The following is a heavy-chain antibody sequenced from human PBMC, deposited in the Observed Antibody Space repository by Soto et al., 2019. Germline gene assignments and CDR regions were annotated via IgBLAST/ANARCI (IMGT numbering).Heavy chain of an antibody. D-gene: IGHD3-10*01. CDR1: GGTFSSYT. CDR2: IIPILGIA. V-gene: IGHV1-69*08. CDR3: ARDLDKGNYYGSGSSY. J-gene: IGHJ4*02. Sequence: QVQLVQSGAEVKKPGSSVKVSCKASGGTFSSYTISWVRQAPGQGLEWMGRIIPILGIANYAQKFQGRVTITADKSTSTAYMELISLRSEDTAVYYCARDLDKGNYYGSGSSYWGQGTLVTVSS.